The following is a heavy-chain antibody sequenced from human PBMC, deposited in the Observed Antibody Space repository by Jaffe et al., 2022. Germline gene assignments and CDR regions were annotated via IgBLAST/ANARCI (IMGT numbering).Heavy chain of an antibody. CDR2: ISSSGSTI. CDR3: ARVVSYDFWSGYYSGYYYYYMDV. Sequence: QVQLVESGGGLVKPGGSLRLSCAASGFTFSDYYMSWIRQAPGKGLEWVSYISSSGSTIYYADSVKGRFTISRDNAKNSLYLQMNSLRAEDTAVYYCARVVSYDFWSGYYSGYYYYYMDVWGKGTTVTVSS. V-gene: IGHV3-11*01. CDR1: GFTFSDYY. D-gene: IGHD3-3*01. J-gene: IGHJ6*03.